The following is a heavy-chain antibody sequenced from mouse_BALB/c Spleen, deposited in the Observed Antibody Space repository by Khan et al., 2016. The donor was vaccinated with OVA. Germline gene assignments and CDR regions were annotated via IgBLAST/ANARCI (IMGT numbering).Heavy chain of an antibody. CDR3: ARRTTGYAMDY. V-gene: IGHV1-4*01. CDR1: GYTFTSYT. Sequence: QVQLKESGAELARPGASVKMSCKASGYTFTSYTMHWVKQRPGQGLEWIGYINPSSGYTNYNQKFKDKATLTADKSSSTAYMQLSSLTSEDSAVYYCARRTTGYAMDYWGRGTSVTVSS. CDR2: INPSSGYT. D-gene: IGHD2-14*01. J-gene: IGHJ4*01.